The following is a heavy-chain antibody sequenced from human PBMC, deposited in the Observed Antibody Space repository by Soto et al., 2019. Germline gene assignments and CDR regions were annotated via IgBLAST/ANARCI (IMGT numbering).Heavy chain of an antibody. D-gene: IGHD5-18*01. CDR2: IWYDGSNK. Sequence: GGSLRLSCAASGFTFSSYGMHWVRQAPGKGLEWVAVIWYDGSNKYYADSVKGRFTISRDNSKNTLYLQMNSLRAEDTAVYYCATHNVDTAMVSRWDYYYYGMDVWGQGTTVTVSS. V-gene: IGHV3-33*01. CDR3: ATHNVDTAMVSRWDYYYYGMDV. J-gene: IGHJ6*02. CDR1: GFTFSSYG.